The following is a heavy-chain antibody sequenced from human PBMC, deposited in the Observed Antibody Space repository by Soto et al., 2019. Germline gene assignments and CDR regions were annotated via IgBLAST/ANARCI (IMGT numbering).Heavy chain of an antibody. CDR3: ARESYCGCDCPEFYYLDY. Sequence: GASVKVSCKASGYTFTSYAMHWVRQAPGQRLEWMGWINAGNGNTKYSQKFQGRVTITRDTSASTAYMELSSLRSEDTAVYYCARESYCGCDCPEFYYLDYPGQGTLVIVSS. V-gene: IGHV1-3*01. CDR1: GYTFTSYA. D-gene: IGHD2-21*02. CDR2: INAGNGNT. J-gene: IGHJ4*02.